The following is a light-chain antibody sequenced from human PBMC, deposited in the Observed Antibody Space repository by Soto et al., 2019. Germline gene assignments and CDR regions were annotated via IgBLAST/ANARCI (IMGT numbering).Light chain of an antibody. J-gene: IGKJ1*01. V-gene: IGKV3-15*01. CDR2: RAS. Sequence: IALTQSPATVSVSPGDRVTLSCWASQNIYSNLGWYQQRPGQAPRLIIYRASARPTGIPARFSGSGSGTEFTLTISSLQSEDFATYYCQQYHNLWSFGRGTQGGYQ. CDR1: QNIYSN. CDR3: QQYHNLWS.